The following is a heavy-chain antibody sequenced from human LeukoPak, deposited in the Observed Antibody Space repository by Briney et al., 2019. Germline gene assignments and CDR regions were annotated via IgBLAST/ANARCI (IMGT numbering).Heavy chain of an antibody. Sequence: GGSLRLSCAASGFTFDDDGMSWVRQAPGTGLEWVSGINWNGGSTGYADSVKGRFTISRDNAKNSPYLQMNSLRAEDTALYYCARVPGPVGALDYWGQGTLVTVSS. CDR1: GFTFDDDG. CDR3: ARVPGPVGALDY. V-gene: IGHV3-20*04. D-gene: IGHD1-26*01. CDR2: INWNGGST. J-gene: IGHJ4*02.